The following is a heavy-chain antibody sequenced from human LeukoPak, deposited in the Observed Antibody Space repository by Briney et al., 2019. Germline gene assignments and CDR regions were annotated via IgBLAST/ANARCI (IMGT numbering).Heavy chain of an antibody. D-gene: IGHD5-12*01. CDR2: ISSSGSTI. Sequence: GGSLRLSCAVSGFTFSDYYMSWIRQAPGKGLEWVPYISSSGSTIYYADSVKGRFTISRDNAKNSLYLQMNSLRAEDTAVYYCARERGYSGYDWFDYWGQGTLVTVSS. CDR1: GFTFSDYY. CDR3: ARERGYSGYDWFDY. J-gene: IGHJ4*02. V-gene: IGHV3-11*01.